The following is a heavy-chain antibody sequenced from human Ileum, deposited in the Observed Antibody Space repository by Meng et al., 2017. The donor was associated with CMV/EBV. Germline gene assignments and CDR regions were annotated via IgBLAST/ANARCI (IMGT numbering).Heavy chain of an antibody. CDR1: GFTFSNYA. CDR2: ITGSGAGP. Sequence: GESLKISCAASGFTFSNYAMNWVRQAPGKGLEWVSSITGSGAGPFYPDSVRGRFTISRDTSKNTLYLQMNSLTAEDTAIYYSAKGVVSGINYGYSYFDYWGRGTMVTVSS. J-gene: IGHJ4*02. CDR3: AKGVVSGINYGYSYFDY. V-gene: IGHV3-23*01. D-gene: IGHD4-17*01.